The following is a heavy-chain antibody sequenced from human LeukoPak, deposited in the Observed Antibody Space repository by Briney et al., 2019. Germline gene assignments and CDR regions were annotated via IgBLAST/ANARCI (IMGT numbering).Heavy chain of an antibody. J-gene: IGHJ6*02. Sequence: ASVKVSCKASGYTFTSYDINWVRQATGQGLEWMGWMNPNSGNTGYAQKFQGRVTMTRNTSISTAYMELSSLRSEDTAVYYCARYLELELRIEYGMDAWGQGTTVTVSS. CDR1: GYTFTSYD. CDR2: MNPNSGNT. CDR3: ARYLELELRIEYGMDA. D-gene: IGHD1-7*01. V-gene: IGHV1-8*01.